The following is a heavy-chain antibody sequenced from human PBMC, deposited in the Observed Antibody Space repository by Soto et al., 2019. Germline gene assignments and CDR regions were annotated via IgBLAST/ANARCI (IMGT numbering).Heavy chain of an antibody. Sequence: SETLSLTCTVSGGSIISYYWSWIRQPPGKGLEWIGYIYYSGSTNYNPSLKSRVTISVDTSNNQFSLKLSSVTAADTAVYYCAREGRCSGGSCYSDYWGQGTLVTVSS. CDR1: GGSIISYY. CDR2: IYYSGST. CDR3: AREGRCSGGSCYSDY. V-gene: IGHV4-59*01. J-gene: IGHJ4*02. D-gene: IGHD2-15*01.